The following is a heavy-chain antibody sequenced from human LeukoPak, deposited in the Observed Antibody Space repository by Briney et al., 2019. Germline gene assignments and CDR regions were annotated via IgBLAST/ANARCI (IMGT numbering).Heavy chain of an antibody. CDR2: INSDGYST. CDR1: GSTFSGYW. V-gene: IGHV3-74*01. CDR3: VRLVAVPDAYFDY. Sequence: GQSLRLSCAASGSTFSGYWMHWVRQAPGKGLVWVSRINSDGYSTTYADSVKGRFTISRDNAKNTLYLQMNSLRAADTAVYYCVRLVAVPDAYFDYWGQGTLVTVSS. J-gene: IGHJ4*02. D-gene: IGHD2-2*01.